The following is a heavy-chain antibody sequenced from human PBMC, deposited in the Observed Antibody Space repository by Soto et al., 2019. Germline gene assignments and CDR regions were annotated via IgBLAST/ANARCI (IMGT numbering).Heavy chain of an antibody. J-gene: IGHJ3*02. CDR1: GGYISSGYYY. Sequence: SETLSLTCTVSGGYISSGYYYWSWIRQPPGKGLEWIGYIYYSGSTYYNPSLKSRVTISVDTSKNQFSLKLSSVTAADTAVYYCAREGRDIVLVPAAPHDAFDIWGQGTMVTVSS. D-gene: IGHD2-2*01. CDR2: IYYSGST. CDR3: AREGRDIVLVPAAPHDAFDI. V-gene: IGHV4-30-4*01.